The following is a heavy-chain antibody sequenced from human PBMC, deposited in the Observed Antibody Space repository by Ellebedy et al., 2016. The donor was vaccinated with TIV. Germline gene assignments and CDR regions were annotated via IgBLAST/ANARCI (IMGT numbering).Heavy chain of an antibody. Sequence: AASVKVSCKASGYTFISYGMSWVRQAPGQGLEWMGWISTYSGNTKYAQNLQGRVTMTTDTSTRTAYMELGSLRSDDTAVYYCARASGWPQFLTFDYWGQGTLVTVSS. CDR2: ISTYSGNT. CDR3: ARASGWPQFLTFDY. J-gene: IGHJ4*02. D-gene: IGHD5-24*01. CDR1: GYTFISYG. V-gene: IGHV1-18*01.